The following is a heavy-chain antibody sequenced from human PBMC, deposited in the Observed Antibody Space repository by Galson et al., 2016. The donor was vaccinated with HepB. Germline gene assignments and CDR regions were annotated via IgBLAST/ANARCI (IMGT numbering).Heavy chain of an antibody. D-gene: IGHD1-1*01. CDR2: TFYSSNWYN. J-gene: IGHJ6*01. Sequence: CAISGDSVSSNSAAWNRIRQSPSRGLEWLGRTFYSSNWYNDYAVSVKSRISIKPDTSKNQFSLHLNSVTPEDTAVYYCARGYNWNFVMDVWGQGTTVTVSS. V-gene: IGHV6-1*01. CDR1: GDSVSSNSAA. CDR3: ARGYNWNFVMDV.